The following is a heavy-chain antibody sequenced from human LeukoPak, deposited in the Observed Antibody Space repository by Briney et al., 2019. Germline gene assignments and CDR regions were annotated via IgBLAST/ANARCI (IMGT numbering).Heavy chain of an antibody. J-gene: IGHJ3*02. CDR3: ARAYSGYNDAFDI. D-gene: IGHD5-12*01. CDR1: GFTFSSYG. Sequence: GGSLRLSCAASGFTFSSYGMHWVRQAPGKGLEWVSSISSSSSYIYYADSVKGRFTISRDNAKNSLYLQMNSLRAEDTAVYYCARAYSGYNDAFDIWGQGTMVTVSS. V-gene: IGHV3-21*01. CDR2: ISSSSSYI.